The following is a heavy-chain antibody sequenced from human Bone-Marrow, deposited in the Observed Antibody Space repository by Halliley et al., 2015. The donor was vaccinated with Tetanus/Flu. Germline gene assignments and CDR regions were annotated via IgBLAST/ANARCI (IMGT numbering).Heavy chain of an antibody. CDR3: ARVSIAGTGTYRGYYFDY. Sequence: YYSGRTQYNPSLKSRVTISVDPSRNQFSLKLTSVTAADTAVYYCARVSIAGTGTYRGYYFDYWGQGTLGTVSS. D-gene: IGHD1-1*01. CDR2: YYSGRT. J-gene: IGHJ4*02. V-gene: IGHV4-30-4*01.